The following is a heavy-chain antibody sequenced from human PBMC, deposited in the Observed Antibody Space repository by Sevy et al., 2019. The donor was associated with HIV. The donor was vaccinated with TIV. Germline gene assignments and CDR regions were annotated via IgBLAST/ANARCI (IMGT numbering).Heavy chain of an antibody. D-gene: IGHD1-1*01. CDR1: GGTFSSYA. CDR3: ARNEMEPYYYYYYMDV. J-gene: IGHJ6*03. V-gene: IGHV1-69*06. CDR2: IIPIFGTA. Sequence: ASVKVSCKASGGTFSSYAISWVRQAPGQGLEWMGGIIPIFGTANYAQKFQGRFTITADKSTSTAYMELSSLRSEDTAVYYCARNEMEPYYYYYYMDVWGKGTTVTVSS.